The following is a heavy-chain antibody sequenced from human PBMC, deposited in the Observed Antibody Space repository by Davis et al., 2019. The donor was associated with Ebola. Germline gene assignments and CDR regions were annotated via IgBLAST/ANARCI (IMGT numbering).Heavy chain of an antibody. D-gene: IGHD3-3*01. CDR2: ISSSSSYI. CDR3: AKDLRFLEWLRDGMDV. CDR1: GFTFSSYS. Sequence: GESLKISCAASGFTFSSYSMNWVRQAPEKGLEWVSSISSSSSYIYYADSVKGRFTISRDNSKNTLYLQMNSLRAEDTAVYYCAKDLRFLEWLRDGMDVWGQGTTVTVSS. J-gene: IGHJ6*02. V-gene: IGHV3-21*01.